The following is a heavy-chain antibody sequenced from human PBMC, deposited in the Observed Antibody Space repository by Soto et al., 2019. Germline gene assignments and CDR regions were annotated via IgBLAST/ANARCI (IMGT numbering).Heavy chain of an antibody. V-gene: IGHV3-7*01. CDR3: SRSLDS. J-gene: IGHJ4*02. CDR1: GFSFSSFW. Sequence: LRLSCAASGFSFSSFWMDWVRQAPGKGLEWVANINPDGSEKHYVDSVKGRFTISRDNAKNSLYLQMSSLTAEDSALYYCSRSLDSWGQGTRVTVSS. CDR2: INPDGSEK.